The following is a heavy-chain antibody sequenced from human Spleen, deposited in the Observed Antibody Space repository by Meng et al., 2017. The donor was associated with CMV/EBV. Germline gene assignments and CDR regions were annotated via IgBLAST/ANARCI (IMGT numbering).Heavy chain of an antibody. J-gene: IGHJ4*02. D-gene: IGHD3-3*01. V-gene: IGHV3-7*01. CDR1: GFTLSSYN. CDR3: ARDSDYDFWSGYRHY. Sequence: GGSLRLSCGDSGFTLSSYNMNWVRQAPGKGLEWVANIKQDGSEKNYVDSVKGRFTISRDNAKNSLYLQMNSLRAEDTAVYYCARDSDYDFWSGYRHYWGQGTLVTVSS. CDR2: IKQDGSEK.